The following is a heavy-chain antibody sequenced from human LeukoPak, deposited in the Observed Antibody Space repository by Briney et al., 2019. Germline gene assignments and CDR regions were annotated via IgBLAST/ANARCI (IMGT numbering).Heavy chain of an antibody. D-gene: IGHD6-13*01. J-gene: IGHJ4*02. Sequence: GGSLRLSCAASGFTFSGYGMHWVRQAPGKGLEYVSGIRNNGGSTYYANSVKGRFTISRDNSKNTLYLQMASLRIDDMAVYYCTRGGEAAGDYWGQGALVTVSS. CDR1: GFTFSGYG. V-gene: IGHV3-64*01. CDR2: IRNNGGST. CDR3: TRGGEAAGDY.